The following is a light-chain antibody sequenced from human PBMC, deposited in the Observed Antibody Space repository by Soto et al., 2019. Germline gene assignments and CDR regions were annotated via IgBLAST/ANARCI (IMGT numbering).Light chain of an antibody. CDR2: GAS. V-gene: IGKV3-15*01. CDR3: QQYNNWPPT. CDR1: QSVSSN. Sequence: EIVMTQSPATLSVSPGDRATLSCRASQSVSSNLAWYQQKPGQAPRLLIYGASTRPTGIPARFSGSGSGKEFTLTISSLQSEDFAVYYCQQYNNWPPTFGQGTKLEIK. J-gene: IGKJ2*01.